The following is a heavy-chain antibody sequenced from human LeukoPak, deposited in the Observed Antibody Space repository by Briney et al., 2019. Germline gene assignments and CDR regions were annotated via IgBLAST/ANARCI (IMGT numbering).Heavy chain of an antibody. CDR3: ARDCAFEDGYPVV. D-gene: IGHD5-24*01. Sequence: GGSLRLSCAASGFTCSDYYMSWIRQAPGNGLVWVSYISSSGSTIYYADSGKVRFTISRANAKNSLYLQMHSLISPDTSEYYCARDCAFEDGYPVVWGKGTTVTVSS. CDR1: GFTCSDYY. CDR2: ISSSGSTI. J-gene: IGHJ6*04. V-gene: IGHV3-11*04.